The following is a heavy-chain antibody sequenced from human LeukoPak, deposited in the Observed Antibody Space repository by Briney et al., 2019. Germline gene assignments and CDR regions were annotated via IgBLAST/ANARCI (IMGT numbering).Heavy chain of an antibody. V-gene: IGHV3-23*01. D-gene: IGHD2-15*01. CDR1: GGTFSSYA. Sequence: SCKASGGTFSSYAMSWVRQAPGKGLEWVSAISGSGGSTYYADSVKGRFTISRDNSKNTLYLQMNSLRAEDTAVYYCAKDSRYCSGGSCYFSPFDYWGQGTLVTVSS. J-gene: IGHJ4*02. CDR3: AKDSRYCSGGSCYFSPFDY. CDR2: ISGSGGST.